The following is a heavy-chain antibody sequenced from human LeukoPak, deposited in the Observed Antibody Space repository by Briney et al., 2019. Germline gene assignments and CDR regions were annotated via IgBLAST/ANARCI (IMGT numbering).Heavy chain of an antibody. Sequence: PGGSLRLSCAASGFTFNNYAMNWVRQAPGKGLEWVSSISGGGETTYYADSAKGRFTISRDNSQNTLYLQMNSLRAEDTAVYYCAKLPGIFYYCSGGRCYASDYWGQGTLVTVSS. D-gene: IGHD2-15*01. CDR2: ISGGGETT. V-gene: IGHV3-23*01. CDR1: GFTFNNYA. J-gene: IGHJ4*02. CDR3: AKLPGIFYYCSGGRCYASDY.